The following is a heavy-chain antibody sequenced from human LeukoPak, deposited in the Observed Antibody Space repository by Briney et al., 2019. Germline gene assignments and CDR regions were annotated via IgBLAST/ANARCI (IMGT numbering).Heavy chain of an antibody. J-gene: IGHJ4*02. CDR2: IKQDGLEK. Sequence: GGPLRLSCAASGFTFSSYWMSWVRQAPGKGLEWVANIKQDGLEKNYVDSVKGRFIISRDNSKNSLYLQMNTLRAEDTAVYYCARGRELGANFWVHWGQGTLVTVSS. D-gene: IGHD1-7*01. V-gene: IGHV3-7*01. CDR1: GFTFSSYW. CDR3: ARGRELGANFWVH.